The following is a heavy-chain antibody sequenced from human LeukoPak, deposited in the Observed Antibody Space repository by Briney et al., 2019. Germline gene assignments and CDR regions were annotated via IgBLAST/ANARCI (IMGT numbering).Heavy chain of an antibody. Sequence: GGSLRLSCPASGFSFSSSGINWVRQAPGKGLEWVSSIGSTGTDRYYADSVKGRFTISRDNAKNSLYLQMNSLRAEDTAVYYCATETIGRHYDYWGQGTLLTVSS. CDR1: GFSFSSSG. CDR3: ATETIGRHYDY. J-gene: IGHJ4*02. D-gene: IGHD1-14*01. CDR2: IGSTGTDR. V-gene: IGHV3-21*01.